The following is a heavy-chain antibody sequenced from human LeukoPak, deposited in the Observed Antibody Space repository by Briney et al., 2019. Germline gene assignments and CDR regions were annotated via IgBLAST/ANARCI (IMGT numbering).Heavy chain of an antibody. D-gene: IGHD1-26*01. CDR1: GXTFSDPY. CDR3: VRVGARSFGAFDI. Sequence: PGGSLRLPCTASGXTFSDPYMDWVRQAPGQGPEWVGRIRNKANSYTTTYAASVEGRFSISRDDSKNSLYLQMNSLKTEDTAMYFCVRVGARSFGAFDIWGQGTMVTVSS. CDR2: IRNKANSYTT. V-gene: IGHV3-72*01. J-gene: IGHJ3*02.